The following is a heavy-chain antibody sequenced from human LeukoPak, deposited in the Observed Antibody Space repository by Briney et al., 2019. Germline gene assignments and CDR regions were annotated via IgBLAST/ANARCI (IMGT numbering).Heavy chain of an antibody. CDR2: IIPILGMA. J-gene: IGHJ4*02. Sequence: GASVKVSCKASGGTFSSYAISWVRQAPGQGLEWMGRIIPILGMANYAQKFQGRVTITADKSTSTAYMELSSLRSEDTAVYYCARGVDSSGYYVGYWGQGTLVTVSS. V-gene: IGHV1-69*04. CDR1: GGTFSSYA. D-gene: IGHD3-22*01. CDR3: ARGVDSSGYYVGY.